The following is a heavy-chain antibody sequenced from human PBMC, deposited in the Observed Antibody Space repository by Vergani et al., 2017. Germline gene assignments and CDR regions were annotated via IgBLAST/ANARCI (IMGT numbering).Heavy chain of an antibody. D-gene: IGHD6-13*01. Sequence: EVQLLESGGGLVQPGGSLTLSCEASGFTFKNYAMTWVRQAPGKGLAWVSTIGGYGDKTTYADFAKGRFTISRDTSKNTLYLQMNSLRAEDTAVYYCAKGVVVDSSSWHSVHWFDPWGQGTLVTVSS. CDR1: GFTFKNYA. V-gene: IGHV3-23*01. CDR3: AKGVVVDSSSWHSVHWFDP. CDR2: IGGYGDKT. J-gene: IGHJ5*02.